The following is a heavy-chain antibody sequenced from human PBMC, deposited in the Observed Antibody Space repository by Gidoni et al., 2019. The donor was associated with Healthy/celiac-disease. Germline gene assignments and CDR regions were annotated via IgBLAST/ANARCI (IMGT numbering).Heavy chain of an antibody. CDR2: INAGNGNT. CDR1: GYTFTRYA. V-gene: IGHV1-3*01. CDR3: ARDSESSTILWGFDY. D-gene: IGHD3-3*01. J-gene: IGHJ4*02. Sequence: QVPLVQSGAEVKKPGAPVKGSCKPSGYTFTRYAMHWVRQAPGQRLEWMGWINAGNGNTKYSQKFQGRVTITRDTSASTAYMELSSLRSEDTAVYYCARDSESSTILWGFDYWGQGTLVTVSS.